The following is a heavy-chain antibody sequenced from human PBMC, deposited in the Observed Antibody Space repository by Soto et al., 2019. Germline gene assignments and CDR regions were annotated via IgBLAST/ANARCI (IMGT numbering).Heavy chain of an antibody. V-gene: IGHV4-61*01. CDR2: VYYSGTT. CDR1: GGSVSDKTYY. J-gene: IGHJ4*02. CDR3: ARTTAVPNTLRSRYFFDY. D-gene: IGHD4-17*01. Sequence: SETLSLTCSVSGGSVSDKTYYWSWIRQPPGKRLEWIGYVYYSGTTNYNPSLKSRVTISVDLSKNRFSLRLSSVTTADAALYYCARTTAVPNTLRSRYFFDYWGQGTLVTVSS.